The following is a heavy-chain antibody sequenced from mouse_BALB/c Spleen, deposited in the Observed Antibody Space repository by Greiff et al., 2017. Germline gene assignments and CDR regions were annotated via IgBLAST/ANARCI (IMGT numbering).Heavy chain of an antibody. D-gene: IGHD1-1*01. CDR3: ARRGYGSSYAWFAY. Sequence: EVKLVESGGGLVQPGGSLKLSCAASGFDFSRYWMSWVRQAPGKGLEWIGEINPDSSTINYTPSLKDKFIISRDNAKNTLYLQMSKVRSEDTALYYCARRGYGSSYAWFAYWGQGTLVTVSA. V-gene: IGHV4-1*02. CDR1: GFDFSRYW. CDR2: INPDSSTI. J-gene: IGHJ3*01.